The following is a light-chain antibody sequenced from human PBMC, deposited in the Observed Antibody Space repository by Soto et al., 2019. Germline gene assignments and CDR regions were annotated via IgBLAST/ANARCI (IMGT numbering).Light chain of an antibody. CDR3: AAWDDNLGV. CDR1: SSNIGSNY. V-gene: IGLV1-47*01. Sequence: QSVLTQPPSASGTPGQRVTISCSGSSSNIGSNYVYWYQQLPGTAPKLLIYRNNQRPSGVPDRFSGSKSGTSASLAISGLRSEDEADYYCAAWDDNLGVFGGGTKLTVL. J-gene: IGLJ2*01. CDR2: RNN.